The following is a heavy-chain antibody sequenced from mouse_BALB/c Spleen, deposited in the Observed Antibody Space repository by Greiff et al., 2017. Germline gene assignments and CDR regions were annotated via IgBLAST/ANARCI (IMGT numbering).Heavy chain of an antibody. CDR2: INPYNGDT. V-gene: IGHV1-20*02. CDR3: ARSGGIYDGYYSFAY. CDR1: GYSFTGYF. D-gene: IGHD2-3*01. J-gene: IGHJ3*01. Sequence: VQLKESGPELVKPGASVKISCKASGYSFTGYFINWVMQSHGKSLEWIGRINPYNGDTFYNQKFKGKATLTVDKSSSTAHMELRSLASEDSAVYYCARSGGIYDGYYSFAYWGQGTLVTVSA.